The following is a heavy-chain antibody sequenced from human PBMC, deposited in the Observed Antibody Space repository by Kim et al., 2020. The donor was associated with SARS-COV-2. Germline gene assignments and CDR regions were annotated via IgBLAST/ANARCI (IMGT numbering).Heavy chain of an antibody. J-gene: IGHJ4*02. D-gene: IGHD3-16*02. V-gene: IGHV7-4-1*02. CDR3: ARVIWGTYRYTDY. Sequence: ASVKVSCKASGYTFTNNAISWVRQAPGQGLEWMGWINTDTGNPTYAQAFTRRFVFSVDTSVTTAYLRISSLEAEDTALYYCARVIWGTYRYTDYWGQGTLVTVSS. CDR1: GYTFTNNA. CDR2: INTDTGNP.